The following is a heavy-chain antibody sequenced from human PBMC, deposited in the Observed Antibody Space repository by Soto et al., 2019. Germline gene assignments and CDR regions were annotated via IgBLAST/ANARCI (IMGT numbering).Heavy chain of an antibody. CDR2: ISYDGSNK. CDR1: GFTFSSYG. D-gene: IGHD3-3*01. V-gene: IGHV3-30*18. J-gene: IGHJ6*02. Sequence: QVQLVESGGGVVQPGRSLRLSCAASGFTFSSYGMHWVRQAPGKGLEWVAGISYDGSNKYYADSVKGRFTISRDNSKNTLYLQMNSLRAEDTAVYYCAKDIAYYDFWSGYSGYYYGMDVWGQGTTVTVSS. CDR3: AKDIAYYDFWSGYSGYYYGMDV.